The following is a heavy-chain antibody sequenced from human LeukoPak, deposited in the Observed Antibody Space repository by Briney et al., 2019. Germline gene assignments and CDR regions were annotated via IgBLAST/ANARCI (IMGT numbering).Heavy chain of an antibody. V-gene: IGHV4-34*01. D-gene: IGHD6-19*01. Sequence: SETLFLTCAVYGGSFSGYYWSWIRQPPGKGLEWIGEINHSGSTNYNPSLKSRVTISVDTSKNQFSLKLSSVTAADTAVYYCAREGPRTGYSSGWLRYWGQGTLVTVSS. CDR3: AREGPRTGYSSGWLRY. CDR1: GGSFSGYY. J-gene: IGHJ4*02. CDR2: INHSGST.